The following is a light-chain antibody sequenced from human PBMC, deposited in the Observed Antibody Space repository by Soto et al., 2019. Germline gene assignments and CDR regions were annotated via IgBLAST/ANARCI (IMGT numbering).Light chain of an antibody. CDR1: SSDVGGYHY. Sequence: QSVLAQPASVSGSPGQSITISCTGTSSDVGGYHYVSWYQHCPGRVPKLIIYEVTNRASGVTNRFSASKSGNTASLTISGLLADDEADYYCTSYTSSGTLVFGGGTKLTVL. V-gene: IGLV2-14*01. CDR3: TSYTSSGTLV. CDR2: EVT. J-gene: IGLJ3*02.